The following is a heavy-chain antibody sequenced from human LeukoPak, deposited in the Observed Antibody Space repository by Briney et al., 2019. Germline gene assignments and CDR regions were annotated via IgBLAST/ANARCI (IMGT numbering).Heavy chain of an antibody. CDR1: GFTFSSYG. J-gene: IGHJ4*02. Sequence: ARALRLSCAAPGFTFSSYGMHWLRQAPGKGLEWMAVVSDDGSNKYYEDSVRGRFTISRDNSKNTLYLQMSSLRDEDTAVYYCAKPRLRGGYLFDYWGQGTLVTVSS. D-gene: IGHD5-12*01. V-gene: IGHV3-30*18. CDR2: VSDDGSNK. CDR3: AKPRLRGGYLFDY.